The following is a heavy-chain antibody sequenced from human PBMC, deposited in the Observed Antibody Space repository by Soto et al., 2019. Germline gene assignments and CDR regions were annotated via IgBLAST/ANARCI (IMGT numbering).Heavy chain of an antibody. CDR2: INPSGGST. D-gene: IGHD6-19*01. V-gene: IGHV1-46*01. CDR1: GYTFTSYY. J-gene: IGHJ6*02. CDR3: ARVSGYSSGWDYYYYYGMDV. Sequence: ASVKVSFKASGYTFTSYYMHWVRQAPGQGLEWMGIINPSGGSTSYAQKFQGRVTMTRDTSTSTVYMEMSSPRSEDTAVYYCARVSGYSSGWDYYYYYGMDVWGQGTTVTVSS.